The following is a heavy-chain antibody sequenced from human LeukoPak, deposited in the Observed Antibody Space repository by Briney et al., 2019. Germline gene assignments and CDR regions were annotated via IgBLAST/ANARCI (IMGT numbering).Heavy chain of an antibody. Sequence: GGSLRLSCAASGFTFSSYAMSWVRQAPGRGLEWVSAISGSGGSTYYADSVKGRFTISRDNSKNTLYLQMNSLRAEDTAVYYCANLYNWNDEIDYWGQGTLVTVSS. CDR2: ISGSGGST. J-gene: IGHJ4*02. CDR3: ANLYNWNDEIDY. V-gene: IGHV3-23*01. D-gene: IGHD1-1*01. CDR1: GFTFSSYA.